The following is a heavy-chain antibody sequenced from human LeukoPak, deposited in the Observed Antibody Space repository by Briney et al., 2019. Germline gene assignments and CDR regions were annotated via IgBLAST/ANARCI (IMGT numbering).Heavy chain of an antibody. Sequence: PSETLSLTCTVSGGSVSSGSYYWSWIRQPPGKGLEWIGYIYYSGSTNYNPSLKSRVTISVDTSKNQFSLKLSSVTAADTAVYYCARGPHHYDILTGYYGNWFDPWGQGTLVTVSS. V-gene: IGHV4-61*01. CDR3: ARGPHHYDILTGYYGNWFDP. J-gene: IGHJ5*02. CDR1: GGSVSSGSYY. D-gene: IGHD3-9*01. CDR2: IYYSGST.